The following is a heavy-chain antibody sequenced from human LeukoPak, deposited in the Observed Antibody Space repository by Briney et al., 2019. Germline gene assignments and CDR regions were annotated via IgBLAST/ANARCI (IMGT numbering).Heavy chain of an antibody. CDR2: IYPGDSDT. D-gene: IGHD2-2*01. CDR3: ARRRYYSSMSCHRTGLDWFDP. Sequence: KPGESLKISCKGSGYTFNNYWIGWVRQMPRKGLEWMGIIYPGDSDTKYSPSFQGQVTMSADKSISTAYLQWSSLKASDTAMYYCARRRYYSSMSCHRTGLDWFDPWGQGTLVTVSS. J-gene: IGHJ5*01. V-gene: IGHV5-51*01. CDR1: GYTFNNYW.